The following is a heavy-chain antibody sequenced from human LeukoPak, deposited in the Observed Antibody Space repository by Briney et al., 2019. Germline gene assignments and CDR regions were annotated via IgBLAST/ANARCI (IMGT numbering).Heavy chain of an antibody. D-gene: IGHD6-13*01. CDR1: GFTFSSYA. V-gene: IGHV3-23*01. Sequence: GGSPRLSCAASGFTFSSYAMSWVRQAPGKGLEWVSAISGSGGSTYYADSVKGRFTISRDNSKNTLYLQMNSLRAEDTAVYYCASRGIAAAGRNFDYWGQGTLVTVSS. CDR3: ASRGIAAAGRNFDY. CDR2: ISGSGGST. J-gene: IGHJ4*02.